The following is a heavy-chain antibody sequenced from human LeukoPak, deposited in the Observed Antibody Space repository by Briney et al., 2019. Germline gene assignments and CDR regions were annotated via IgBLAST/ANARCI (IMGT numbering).Heavy chain of an antibody. CDR2: IIPIFGTA. Sequence: GASVKVSCKASGGTFSSYAISWVRQAPGQGLEWMGGIIPIFGTANYAQRFQGRVTITADESTSTAYMELSSLRSEDTAVYYCAREGDSNYAYWGQGTLVTVSS. CDR1: GGTFSSYA. CDR3: AREGDSNYAY. D-gene: IGHD4-11*01. V-gene: IGHV1-69*13. J-gene: IGHJ4*02.